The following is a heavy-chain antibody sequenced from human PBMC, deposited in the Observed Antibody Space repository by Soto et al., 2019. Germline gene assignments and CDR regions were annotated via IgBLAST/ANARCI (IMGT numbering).Heavy chain of an antibody. CDR2: INHSGST. CDR1: GGSFSGYY. Sequence: SETLSLTCAVYGGSFSGYYWSWIRQPPGKGLEWIGEINHSGSTNYNPSLKSRVTISVDTSKNQFSLKLSSVTAADTAVYYCARGWQYQLLSVIKGGMRSWFDPWGQGTLVTVSS. D-gene: IGHD2-2*01. J-gene: IGHJ5*02. V-gene: IGHV4-34*01. CDR3: ARGWQYQLLSVIKGGMRSWFDP.